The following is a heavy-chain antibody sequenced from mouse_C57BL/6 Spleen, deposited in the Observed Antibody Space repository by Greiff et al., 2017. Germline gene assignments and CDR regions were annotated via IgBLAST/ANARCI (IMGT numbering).Heavy chain of an antibody. Sequence: EVQRVESGGGLVKSGGSLKLSCAASGFTFSSYAMSWVRQTPEKRLEWVATISDGGSYTYYPDNVKGRFTISRDNAKNNLYLQMSHLKSEDTAMYYCARTALRFAYWGQGTLVTVSA. D-gene: IGHD1-1*01. CDR3: ARTALRFAY. J-gene: IGHJ3*01. CDR1: GFTFSSYA. V-gene: IGHV5-4*01. CDR2: ISDGGSYT.